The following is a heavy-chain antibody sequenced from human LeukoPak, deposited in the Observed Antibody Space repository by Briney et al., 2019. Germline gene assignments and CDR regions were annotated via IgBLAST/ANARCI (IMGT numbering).Heavy chain of an antibody. CDR3: AKDPPGYSYGPVDAFDI. CDR2: ISSSGSTI. Sequence: GGSLRLSCAASGFTFSDYYMSWIRQAPGKGLEWVSYISSSGSTIYYADSVKGRFTISRDNAKNSLYLQMNSLRAEDTAVYYCAKDPPGYSYGPVDAFDIWGQGTMVTVSS. D-gene: IGHD5-18*01. V-gene: IGHV3-11*01. J-gene: IGHJ3*02. CDR1: GFTFSDYY.